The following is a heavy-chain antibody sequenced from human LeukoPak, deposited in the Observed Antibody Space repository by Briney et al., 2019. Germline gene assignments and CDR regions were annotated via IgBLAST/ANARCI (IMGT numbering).Heavy chain of an antibody. J-gene: IGHJ3*02. CDR2: FDPEDGET. V-gene: IGHV1-24*01. Sequence: ASVKVSCKVSGYTLTELSMHWVRQAPGKGLEWMGGFDPEDGETIYAQKFQGRVTMTEDTSTDTAYMELSSLRSEDTAVYYCATDRSYDYGDYADAVDIWGQGTMVTVSS. CDR1: GYTLTELS. D-gene: IGHD4-17*01. CDR3: ATDRSYDYGDYADAVDI.